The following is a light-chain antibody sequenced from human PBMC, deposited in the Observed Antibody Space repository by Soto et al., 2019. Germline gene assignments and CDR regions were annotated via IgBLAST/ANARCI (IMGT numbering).Light chain of an antibody. CDR3: KTCARSSAPYR. CDR1: SSDVGDYNY. J-gene: IGLJ1*01. V-gene: IGLV2-14*01. Sequence: QSALTQPASVSGSPIQSITISCTGTSSDVGDYNYVSWYQQYPGKTPKLIIFDVTNRASGVSNRFSGSKSGNTASLNITGHEAEDEADYYCKTCARSSAPYRFGNGTQVTVL. CDR2: DVT.